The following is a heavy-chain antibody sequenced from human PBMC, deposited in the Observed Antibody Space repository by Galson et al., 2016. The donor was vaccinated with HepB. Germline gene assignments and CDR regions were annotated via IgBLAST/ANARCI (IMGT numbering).Heavy chain of an antibody. V-gene: IGHV1-69*13. Sequence: SVKVSCKASGGTFTSYAISWVRQAPGQGLEWMGGIIPIFGTSNYAQKFQGRVTITADESTSTAYMELSGLRSEDTAVYYCARVRDGYNHYYYYGMDVWGQGTTVTVSS. J-gene: IGHJ6*02. CDR1: GGTFTSYA. CDR2: IIPIFGTS. D-gene: IGHD5-24*01. CDR3: ARVRDGYNHYYYYGMDV.